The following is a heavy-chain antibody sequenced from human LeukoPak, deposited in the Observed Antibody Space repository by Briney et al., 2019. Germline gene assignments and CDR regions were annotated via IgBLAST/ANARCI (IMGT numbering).Heavy chain of an antibody. CDR2: ISDSRDNRV. V-gene: IGHV3-11*04. J-gene: IGHJ4*02. D-gene: IGHD3-10*02. Sequence: GGSLRLSCTASGFSFSDYYMGWIRQAPGKGLEWITYISDSRDNRVYYAGSVVGRFTVSRDNARSSLFLQMNSLRAEDTALYYCAIEVNAVTIFGGQGTLVTVSS. CDR3: AIEVNAVTIF. CDR1: GFSFSDYY.